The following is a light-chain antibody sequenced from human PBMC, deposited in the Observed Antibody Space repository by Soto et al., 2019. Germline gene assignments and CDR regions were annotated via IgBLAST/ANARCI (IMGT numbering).Light chain of an antibody. CDR1: QSIGRW. CDR3: QQSTSYSHT. CDR2: DAS. V-gene: IGKV1-5*01. Sequence: EIDVSLYQSTLSASVGDRVTITCRASQSIGRWLAWYQQKPGKAPKLLIYDASSLESVVPSRFSGSGSGTEFTLTISCLQPDDFATYNCQQSTSYSHTFGHGTNLDIK. J-gene: IGKJ3*01.